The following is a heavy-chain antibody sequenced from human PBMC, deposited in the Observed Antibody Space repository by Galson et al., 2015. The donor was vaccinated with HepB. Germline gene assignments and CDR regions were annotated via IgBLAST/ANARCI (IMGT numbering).Heavy chain of an antibody. J-gene: IGHJ6*02. CDR2: ISESRNNV. D-gene: IGHD1-1*01. Sequence: LRLSCAASGFIFSSYSMNWVRQAPGKGLEWVSSISESRNNVHYTDPVKGRFTISRDNAKNSLFLQMDSLRVEDTAVYYCARTNTTPRYYYALDVWGQGTTVTVSS. CDR1: GFIFSSYS. V-gene: IGHV3-21*03. CDR3: ARTNTTPRYYYALDV.